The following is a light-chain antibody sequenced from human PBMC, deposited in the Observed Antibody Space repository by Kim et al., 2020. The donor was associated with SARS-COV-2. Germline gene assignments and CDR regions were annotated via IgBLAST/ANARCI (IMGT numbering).Light chain of an antibody. CDR1: QHISNN. CDR3: QKYNGAPWT. J-gene: IGKJ1*01. V-gene: IGKV1-27*01. Sequence: AAVGERDTITCRARQHISNNVAWYQQKPGKFPKLLIYGASALHSGVPSRFSGSGSGTDFTLTISNLQPADDATYYCQKYNGAPWTFGQGTKVDIK. CDR2: GAS.